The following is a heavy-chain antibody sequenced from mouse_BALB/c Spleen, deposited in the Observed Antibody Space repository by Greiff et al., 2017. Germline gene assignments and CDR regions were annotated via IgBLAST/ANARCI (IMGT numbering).Heavy chain of an antibody. J-gene: IGHJ4*01. CDR2: ISSGGST. Sequence: EVKLVESGGGLVKPGGSLKLSCAASGFTFSSYAMSWVRQTPEKRLEWVASISSGGSTYYPDSVKGRFTISRDNARNILYLQMSSLRSEDTAMYYCARSERAYGKGAMDYWGQGTSVTVSS. CDR1: GFTFSSYA. V-gene: IGHV5-6-5*01. CDR3: ARSERAYGKGAMDY. D-gene: IGHD2-1*01.